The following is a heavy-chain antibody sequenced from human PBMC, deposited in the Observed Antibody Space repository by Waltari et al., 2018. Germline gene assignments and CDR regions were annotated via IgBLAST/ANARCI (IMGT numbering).Heavy chain of an antibody. CDR2: MNPNSGNT. Sequence: QVQLVQSGAGVKKPLASVKVSCKASGYTFTRYDINWVRQATGQGIEWMGWMNPNSGNTGDAKKFQGRITMTRNTSISTAHMELSGLTSEDTAVYYCARGIASAGRPAGHYYYYMDVWGKGTTVTVSS. CDR1: GYTFTRYD. J-gene: IGHJ6*03. V-gene: IGHV1-8*01. CDR3: ARGIASAGRPAGHYYYYMDV. D-gene: IGHD6-13*01.